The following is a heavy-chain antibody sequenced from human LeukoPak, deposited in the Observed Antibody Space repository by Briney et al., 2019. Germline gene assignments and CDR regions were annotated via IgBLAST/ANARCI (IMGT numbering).Heavy chain of an antibody. Sequence: ASVTVSCKASGYTFTGYYMHWVRQAPGQGLEWMGWINPNSGGTNYAQTFQGRVTMTRDTSISTAYMELSRLRSDDTAVYYCARDHCSSTSCYEPPTFDYWGQGTLVTVSS. J-gene: IGHJ4*02. CDR3: ARDHCSSTSCYEPPTFDY. D-gene: IGHD2-2*01. CDR2: INPNSGGT. V-gene: IGHV1-2*02. CDR1: GYTFTGYY.